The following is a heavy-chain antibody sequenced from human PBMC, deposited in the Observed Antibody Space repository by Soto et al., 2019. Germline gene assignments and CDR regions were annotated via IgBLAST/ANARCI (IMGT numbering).Heavy chain of an antibody. D-gene: IGHD3-3*01. V-gene: IGHV4-59*01. CDR1: GGSISSYY. CDR2: IYYSGST. Sequence: SETLSLTCTVSGGSISSYYWSWIRQPPGKGLEWIGYIYYSGSTNYNPSLKSRVTISVDTSKNQFSLKLSSVTAADTAVYYCARGGATIFGVVQTFDYWGQGTLVTVS. J-gene: IGHJ4*02. CDR3: ARGGATIFGVVQTFDY.